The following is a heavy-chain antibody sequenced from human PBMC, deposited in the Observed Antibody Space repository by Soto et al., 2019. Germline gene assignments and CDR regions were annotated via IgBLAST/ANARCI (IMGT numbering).Heavy chain of an antibody. CDR2: FFYSGST. J-gene: IGHJ4*02. CDR3: ARHGGVAAGSHYGDFHY. D-gene: IGHD3-16*01. Sequence: PSETLSLTCIVSGGSFSSSSYYWGWIRQPPGKGLEWIGSFFYSGSTYYNPSLKSRVTISVDTSKNQFSLRLSSVTAADTAVYYCARHGGVAAGSHYGDFHYWGQGTLVT. CDR1: GGSFSSSSYY. V-gene: IGHV4-39*01.